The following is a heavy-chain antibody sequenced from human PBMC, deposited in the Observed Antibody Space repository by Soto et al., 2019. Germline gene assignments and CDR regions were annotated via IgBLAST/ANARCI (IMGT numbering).Heavy chain of an antibody. CDR1: GGTFSSYA. CDR3: ARLTNYDFWSGYSPGGYYYYGMDV. J-gene: IGHJ6*02. Sequence: VKVSCKASGGTFSSYAISWVRQAPGQGLEWMGGIIPIFGTANYAQKFQGRVTITADESTSTAYMELSSLRSEDTAVYYCARLTNYDFWSGYSPGGYYYYGMDVWGQGTTVTVSS. CDR2: IIPIFGTA. V-gene: IGHV1-69*13. D-gene: IGHD3-3*01.